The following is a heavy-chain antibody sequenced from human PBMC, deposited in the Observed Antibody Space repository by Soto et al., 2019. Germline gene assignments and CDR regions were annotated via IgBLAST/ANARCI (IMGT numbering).Heavy chain of an antibody. D-gene: IGHD2-2*02. V-gene: IGHV2-5*02. Sequence: QITLKESGPTVVKPTQTLTLTCIFSGFSLSTSGVGVGWIRQPPGKALEWLALIYWDDDKRYSTSLKSRLTINNDTSKNPLVLALTTMDPVDTATYYIARRYINTRFDPWVQGTLVTVSS. CDR3: ARRYINTRFDP. J-gene: IGHJ5*02. CDR1: GFSLSTSGVG. CDR2: IYWDDDK.